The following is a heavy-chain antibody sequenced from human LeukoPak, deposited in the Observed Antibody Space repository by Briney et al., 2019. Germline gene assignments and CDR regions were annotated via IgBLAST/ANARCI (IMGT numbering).Heavy chain of an antibody. J-gene: IGHJ4*02. CDR2: IYSGGST. D-gene: IGHD5-18*01. V-gene: IGHV3-53*05. CDR3: ARDSTAMVAFDY. Sequence: GGSLRPSCAASGFTVSSNYMSWVRQAPGKGLEWVSVIYSGGSTYYADSVKGRFTISRDNSKNTLYLQMNSLRAEDTAVYYCARDSTAMVAFDYWGQGTLVTVSS. CDR1: GFTVSSNY.